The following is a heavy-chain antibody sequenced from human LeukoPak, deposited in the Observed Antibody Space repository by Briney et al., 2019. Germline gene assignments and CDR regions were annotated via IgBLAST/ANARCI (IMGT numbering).Heavy chain of an antibody. Sequence: GASVKVSCKASGYTFTSYAMNWVRQAPGQGLEWMGWINAGNGNTKYLQKFQGRVTITRDTSASTAYMELSSLRSEDTAVYYCARNVLLWFGELTSLGYWGQGTLVTVSS. CDR3: ARNVLLWFGELTSLGY. V-gene: IGHV1-3*01. CDR2: INAGNGNT. J-gene: IGHJ4*02. CDR1: GYTFTSYA. D-gene: IGHD3-10*01.